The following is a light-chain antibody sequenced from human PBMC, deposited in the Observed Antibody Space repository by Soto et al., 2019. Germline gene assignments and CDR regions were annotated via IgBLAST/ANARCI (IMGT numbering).Light chain of an antibody. CDR3: QQYGTSPRT. Sequence: EIVLTQSPDTLSLSPGERATLSCRASQSLSSAYLVWYQQKPGQPPRLLMFAASSRATGTPDRFSGSGSGTDFTLTISRLEPEDFAVYYCQQYGTSPRTFGQGTKVEIK. V-gene: IGKV3-20*01. J-gene: IGKJ1*01. CDR1: QSLSSAY. CDR2: AAS.